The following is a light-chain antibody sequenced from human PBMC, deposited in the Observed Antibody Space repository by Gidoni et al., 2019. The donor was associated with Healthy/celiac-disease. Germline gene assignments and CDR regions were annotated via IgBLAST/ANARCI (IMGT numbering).Light chain of an antibody. CDR3: QQYDNLPIT. Sequence: DIQMTQSPSSLSASVGDRVTITCQASQDISNYLNWYQPKPGKAPKLLIYDASNLETGVPSRFSRSGSGTDFTFTISSLQPEDIAIYYCQQYDNLPITFGQGTRLEIK. CDR2: DAS. CDR1: QDISNY. J-gene: IGKJ5*01. V-gene: IGKV1-33*01.